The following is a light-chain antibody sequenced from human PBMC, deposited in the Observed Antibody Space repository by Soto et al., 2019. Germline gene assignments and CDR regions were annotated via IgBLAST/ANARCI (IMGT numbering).Light chain of an antibody. J-gene: IGLJ1*01. V-gene: IGLV2-14*01. CDR3: SSYTTSTTYA. CDR2: EVR. CDR1: ISDVGGYNS. Sequence: QSVLTQPASVSGSPGQSITISCTGTISDVGGYNSVSWYQQHPGKAPKLMIYEVRNRPSGVSYRFSGSKSANTASLTISGLQAEDEADYYCSSYTTSTTYAFGTGTKVTVL.